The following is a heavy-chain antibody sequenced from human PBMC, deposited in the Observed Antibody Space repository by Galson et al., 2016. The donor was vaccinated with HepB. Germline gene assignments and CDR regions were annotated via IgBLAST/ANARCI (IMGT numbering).Heavy chain of an antibody. Sequence: SLRLSCGASGFTFGDYTMSWVRQAPGKGLEWVSGLSVSGDTTYYADSVKGRFTISRDNSKNTLHLQMNSLSADDTAVYYCAKDGVRSGYSYFDYWGRGTLVTVSS. J-gene: IGHJ4*02. CDR2: LSVSGDTT. CDR1: GFTFGDYT. CDR3: AKDGVRSGYSYFDY. V-gene: IGHV3-23*01. D-gene: IGHD5-12*01.